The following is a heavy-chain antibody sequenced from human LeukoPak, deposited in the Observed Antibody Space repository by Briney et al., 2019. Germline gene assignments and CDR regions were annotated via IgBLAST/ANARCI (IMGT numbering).Heavy chain of an antibody. J-gene: IGHJ6*02. CDR2: IGGSGDTT. Sequence: GGSLRLSCAASGFTFSTSAMNWVRQAPGKGLDWVSVIGGSGDTTYYADSVRGRFTISRDNFKNTLYLQMNSLTAEDTATYYCAKGKSLPHYYYYGMDVWGQGTTVTASS. V-gene: IGHV3-23*01. CDR3: AKGKSLPHYYYYGMDV. CDR1: GFTFSTSA.